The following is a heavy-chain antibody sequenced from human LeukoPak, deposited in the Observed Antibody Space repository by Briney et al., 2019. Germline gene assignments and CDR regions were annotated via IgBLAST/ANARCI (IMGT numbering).Heavy chain of an antibody. CDR1: GFTFSSYG. D-gene: IGHD6-6*01. J-gene: IGHJ4*02. CDR3: AKRVPYSSSSVYFDF. CDR2: ISDGGSDT. V-gene: IGHV3-23*01. Sequence: GGSLRLSCAASGFTFSSYGMNWARQAPGKGLEWVSAISDGGSDTFYADSVRGRFAISRDNSKNTLFLQMNSLRAEDTAVYYCAKRVPYSSSSVYFDFWGQGTLVTVSS.